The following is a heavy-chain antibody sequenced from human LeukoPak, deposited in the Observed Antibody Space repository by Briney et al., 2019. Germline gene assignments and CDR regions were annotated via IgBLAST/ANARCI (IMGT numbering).Heavy chain of an antibody. Sequence: GGSLRLSCAASGFTFSSYAMSWVRQAPGKGLEWVSAISGSGGSTYYADSVKGRFTISRDNSKNTLYLQMNSLRAEDTAVHYCAKVPARRGGSYYFDYWGQGTLVTVSS. CDR1: GFTFSSYA. D-gene: IGHD1-26*01. CDR2: ISGSGGST. CDR3: AKVPARRGGSYYFDY. J-gene: IGHJ4*02. V-gene: IGHV3-23*01.